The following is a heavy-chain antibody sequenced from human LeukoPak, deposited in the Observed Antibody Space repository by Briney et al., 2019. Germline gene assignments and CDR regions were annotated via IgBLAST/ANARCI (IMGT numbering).Heavy chain of an antibody. D-gene: IGHD3-9*01. CDR1: GFTFDDYA. J-gene: IGHJ4*02. V-gene: IGHV3-9*01. Sequence: GGSLRLSCAASGFTFDDYAMHWVRQAPGKGLEWVSGISWNSGSIGYADSVKGRFTISRDNAKNSLYLQMNSLRAEDTALYYCAKSASYDILTGSRLNYFDYWGQGTLVTVSS. CDR2: ISWNSGSI. CDR3: AKSASYDILTGSRLNYFDY.